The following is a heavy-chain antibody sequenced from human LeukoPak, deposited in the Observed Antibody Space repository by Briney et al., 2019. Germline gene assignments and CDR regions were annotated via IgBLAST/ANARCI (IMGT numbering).Heavy chain of an antibody. CDR1: GASISSYY. J-gene: IGHJ4*02. V-gene: IGHV4-59*01. D-gene: IGHD3-16*02. CDR3: AGPGYHYFDY. CDR2: IYYDGTT. Sequence: SETLSLTCTVSGASISSYYWSWIRQPPGKGLEWIGYIYYDGTTNYNPSLKSRVTISVDTSKNQFSLKLSSVTTADTAVYYCAGPGYHYFDYWGQGTLVTVSS.